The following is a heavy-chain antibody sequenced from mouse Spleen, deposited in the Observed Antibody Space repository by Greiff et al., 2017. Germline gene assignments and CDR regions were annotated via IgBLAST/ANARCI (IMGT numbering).Heavy chain of an antibody. Sequence: KLMESGGGLVQPGGSLSLSCAASGFTFTDYYMSWVRQPPGKALEWLGFIRNKANGYTTEYSASVKGRFTISRDNSQSILYLQMNALRAEDSATYYCARIYYGTNYYAMDYWGQGTSVTVSS. CDR3: ARIYYGTNYYAMDY. CDR2: IRNKANGYTT. CDR1: GFTFTDYY. J-gene: IGHJ4*01. D-gene: IGHD2-1*01. V-gene: IGHV7-3*01.